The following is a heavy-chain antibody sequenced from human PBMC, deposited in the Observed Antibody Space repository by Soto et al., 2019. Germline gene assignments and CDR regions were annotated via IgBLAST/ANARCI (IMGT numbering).Heavy chain of an antibody. J-gene: IGHJ6*02. CDR3: ARGDYGSGSYYMGYYGMDV. CDR1: GGSISSSY. V-gene: IGHV4-59*01. D-gene: IGHD3-10*01. CDR2: IYYSGST. Sequence: SETLSLTCTVSGGSISSSYWSWIRQPPGKGLEWIGYIYYSGSTNYNPSLKSRVTISVDTSKNQFSLKLSSVTAADTAVYYCARGDYGSGSYYMGYYGMDVWGQGTTVT.